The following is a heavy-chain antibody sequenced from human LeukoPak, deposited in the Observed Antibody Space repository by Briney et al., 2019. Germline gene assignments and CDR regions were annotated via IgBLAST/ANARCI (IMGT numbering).Heavy chain of an antibody. CDR3: ARREVTRKGDHDY. V-gene: IGHV4-39*01. J-gene: IGHJ4*02. CDR2: IYYSGST. Sequence: SETLSLTCIVSGGSISRSNYYWGWIRQPPGRGLEWIGTIYYSGSTYYNPSLKSRVTISVDTSKNQFSLKLSSVTAADTAVYYCARREVTRKGDHDYWGQGTLVTVSS. CDR1: GGSISRSNYY. D-gene: IGHD4-17*01.